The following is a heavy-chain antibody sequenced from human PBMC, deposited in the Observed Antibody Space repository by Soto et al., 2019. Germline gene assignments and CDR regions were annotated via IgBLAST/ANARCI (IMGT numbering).Heavy chain of an antibody. J-gene: IGHJ3*01. Sequence: PGGSLLLSCAAPGFTFRSYIMHWVRQAPGKGLELIPTISSTSTNIYYADSVKGRFTISRDNPKNSLYLQMNSLRAEDMAVYYCARGIATSSLVTFDVWGQGTMVTVST. V-gene: IGHV3-21*01. CDR2: ISSTSTNI. D-gene: IGHD6-13*01. CDR3: ARGIATSSLVTFDV. CDR1: GFTFRSYI.